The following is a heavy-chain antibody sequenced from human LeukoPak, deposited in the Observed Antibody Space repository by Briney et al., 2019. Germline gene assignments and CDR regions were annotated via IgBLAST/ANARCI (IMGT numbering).Heavy chain of an antibody. CDR2: IIPIFGIA. V-gene: IGHV1-69*04. CDR3: ARSPTDSSGYPNPLFDI. D-gene: IGHD3-22*01. J-gene: IGHJ3*02. CDR1: GGTFNSYA. Sequence: SVKVSCKAPGGTFNSYAISWVRQAPGQGLEWMGRIIPIFGIANYAQKFQGRVTITADKSTSTAYMELSSLRSEDTAVYYCARSPTDSSGYPNPLFDIWGQGTMVTVSS.